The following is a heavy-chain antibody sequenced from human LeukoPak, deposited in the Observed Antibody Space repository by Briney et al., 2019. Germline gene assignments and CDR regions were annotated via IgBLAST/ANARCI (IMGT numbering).Heavy chain of an antibody. CDR2: IIGSGNTI. V-gene: IGHV3-48*03. CDR1: GFTFSSYE. Sequence: GGSLRLSCAASGFTFSSYEMNWVRQAPGKGLEWISYIIGSGNTIYYADSVKGRFTISRDNAKNSLYLQMNSLRADDTALYYCARNFGGGDSSGPYYWGQGTLVTVSS. J-gene: IGHJ4*02. D-gene: IGHD3-22*01. CDR3: ARNFGGGDSSGPYY.